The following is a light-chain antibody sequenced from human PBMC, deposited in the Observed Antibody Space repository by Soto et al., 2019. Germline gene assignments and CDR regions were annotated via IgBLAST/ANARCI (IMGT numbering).Light chain of an antibody. J-gene: IGKJ1*01. CDR1: QTISSW. CDR3: KQRSNSPPT. V-gene: IGKV1-5*01. Sequence: DIQMTQSPSTLSGSVGDRVTITCRASQTISSWLAWYQQKPGKAPKLLIYDASSLESGVPSRFSGSGSGTEFNLTISRMHTHDFAVYYCKQRSNSPPTFGQGNTVDIK. CDR2: DAS.